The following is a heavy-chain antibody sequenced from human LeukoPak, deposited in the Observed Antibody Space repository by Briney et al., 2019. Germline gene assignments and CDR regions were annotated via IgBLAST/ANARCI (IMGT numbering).Heavy chain of an antibody. CDR3: ARHLPPFITGTTGASWFDP. Sequence: SETLSLTCTVSGGSISSYYWSWIRQPPGKGLEWIGYIYTNGSTNYNPSLKSRVTISVDTSKNQFSLKLSSVTAADTAVYYCARHLPPFITGTTGASWFDPWGQGTLVTVSS. J-gene: IGHJ5*02. D-gene: IGHD1-7*01. V-gene: IGHV4-4*09. CDR1: GGSISSYY. CDR2: IYTNGST.